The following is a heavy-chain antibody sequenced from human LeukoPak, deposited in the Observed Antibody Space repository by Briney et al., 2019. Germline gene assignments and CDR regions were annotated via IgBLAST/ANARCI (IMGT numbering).Heavy chain of an antibody. CDR2: INHSGST. CDR1: GGSFSGYY. Sequence: SETLSLTCAVYGGSFSGYYWSWIRQPPGKGLEWIGEINHSGSTNYNPSLKSRVTISVDTSKNQFSLKLSSVTAADTAVYYCARGANLDIAAAGPGRDYYYYYYYMDVWGKGTTVIASS. V-gene: IGHV4-34*01. D-gene: IGHD6-13*01. J-gene: IGHJ6*03. CDR3: ARGANLDIAAAGPGRDYYYYYYYMDV.